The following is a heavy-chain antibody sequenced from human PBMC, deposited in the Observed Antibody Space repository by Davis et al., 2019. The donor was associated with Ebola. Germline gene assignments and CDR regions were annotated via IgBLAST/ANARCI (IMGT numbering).Heavy chain of an antibody. V-gene: IGHV1-69*10. Sequence: SVKVSCKASGGTFSSYAISWVRQAPGQGLEWMGGIIPILGIANYAQKFQGRVTLTADESTSTAYMELSSLRSEDTAVYYCARGYSNYDYYYYYYMDVWGKGTTVTVSS. J-gene: IGHJ6*03. D-gene: IGHD4-11*01. CDR3: ARGYSNYDYYYYYYMDV. CDR1: GGTFSSYA. CDR2: IIPILGIA.